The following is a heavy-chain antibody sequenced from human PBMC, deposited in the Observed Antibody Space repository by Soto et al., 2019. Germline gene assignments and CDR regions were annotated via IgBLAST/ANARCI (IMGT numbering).Heavy chain of an antibody. Sequence: PSETLSLTCTVSGGSISSYYWSWIRQPPGKGLEWIGYIYYSGSTNYNPSLKSRVTISVDASKNQFSLKLGSVTAADTAVYYCARISSIAARTRFRYFDYWGQGTLVTVSS. J-gene: IGHJ4*02. D-gene: IGHD6-6*01. CDR1: GGSISSYY. V-gene: IGHV4-59*01. CDR2: IYYSGST. CDR3: ARISSIAARTRFRYFDY.